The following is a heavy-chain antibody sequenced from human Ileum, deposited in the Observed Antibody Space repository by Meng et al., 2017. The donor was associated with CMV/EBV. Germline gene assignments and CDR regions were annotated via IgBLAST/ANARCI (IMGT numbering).Heavy chain of an antibody. CDR2: TSASGVTI. V-gene: IGHV3-48*04. D-gene: IGHD3-9*01. J-gene: IGHJ5*01. CDR3: VRDLIGFRALFDS. Sequence: GGSLRLSCGASGFIFSGYSMNWVRQAPGKGLEWLSYTSASGVTIYYADSVRGRFTISRDNSKNSLFLHMNSLGAVDTGVYYCVRDLIGFRALFDSWGQGTPVTVSS. CDR1: GFIFSGYS.